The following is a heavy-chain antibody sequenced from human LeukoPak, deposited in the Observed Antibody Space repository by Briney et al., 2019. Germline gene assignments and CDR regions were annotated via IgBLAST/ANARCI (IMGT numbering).Heavy chain of an antibody. J-gene: IGHJ4*02. CDR2: IIPIFGTA. D-gene: IGHD1-26*01. V-gene: IGHV1-69*01. Sequence: SVKVSCKASGGTFSSYAISWVRQAPGQGLEWMGGIIPIFGTANYAQKFQGRVTITADESTSTAYMEVRSLRSDDTAVYYCAREVGRGFDYWGQGTLVTVSS. CDR3: AREVGRGFDY. CDR1: GGTFSSYA.